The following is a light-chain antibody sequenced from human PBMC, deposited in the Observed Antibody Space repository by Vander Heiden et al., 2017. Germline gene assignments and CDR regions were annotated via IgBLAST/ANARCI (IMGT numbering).Light chain of an antibody. Sequence: QSGLTQPASVSGSPGQSITISCTGTSSDVGDYNYVSWYQQHPGKAPKLLNYGVSNRPSGVSHRFSGSKSGNTASLTISGLQAEDEADYYCSSYSSSSTLVVFGGGTELTVL. V-gene: IGLV2-14*03. CDR2: GVS. CDR1: SSDVGDYNY. CDR3: SSYSSSSTLVV. J-gene: IGLJ3*02.